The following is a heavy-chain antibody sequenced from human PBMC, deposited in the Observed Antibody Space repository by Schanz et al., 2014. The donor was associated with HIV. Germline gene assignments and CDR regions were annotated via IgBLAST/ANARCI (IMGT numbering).Heavy chain of an antibody. D-gene: IGHD1-26*01. CDR3: TKEMGAHQPFES. CDR1: GFSFSNFG. CDR2: ISYDEKNI. Sequence: QVHLVESGGGVVQPGRSLRLSCEVSGFSFSNFGMHWVRQAPGKGLEWVAVISYDEKNIFYSDSVKGRFTISRDNSKNTLYLQMNSLRVDDTGLYYCTKEMGAHQPFESWGQGTLVTVSS. V-gene: IGHV3-30*18. J-gene: IGHJ5*01.